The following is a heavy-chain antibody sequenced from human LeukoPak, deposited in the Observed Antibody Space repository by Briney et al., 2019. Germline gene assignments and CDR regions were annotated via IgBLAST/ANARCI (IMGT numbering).Heavy chain of an antibody. CDR3: ARGGGDYYDSSGYYEIDY. V-gene: IGHV1-69*13. CDR1: GYSFSGYG. J-gene: IGHJ4*02. CDR2: IIPIFGTA. D-gene: IGHD3-22*01. Sequence: SVKVSCKASGYSFSGYGISWVRQAPGQGLEWMGGIIPIFGTANYAQKFQGRVTITADESTSTAYMELSSLRSEDTAVYYCARGGGDYYDSSGYYEIDYWGQGTLVTVSS.